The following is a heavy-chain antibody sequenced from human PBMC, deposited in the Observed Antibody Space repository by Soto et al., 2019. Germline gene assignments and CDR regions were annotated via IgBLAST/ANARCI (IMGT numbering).Heavy chain of an antibody. Sequence: HPGGSLRLSCAASGFTFSSYWMSWVRQSPGKGLEWVANIKQDGSEKYYVDSVKGRFTISRDNAKNSLYLQMNSLRAEDTAVYYCARLRGYSYGYLDYWGQGTLVTVSS. V-gene: IGHV3-7*01. CDR1: GFTFSSYW. CDR2: IKQDGSEK. D-gene: IGHD5-18*01. CDR3: ARLRGYSYGYLDY. J-gene: IGHJ4*02.